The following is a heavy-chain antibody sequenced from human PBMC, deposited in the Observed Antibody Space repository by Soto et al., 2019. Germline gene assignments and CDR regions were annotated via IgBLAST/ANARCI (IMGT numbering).Heavy chain of an antibody. V-gene: IGHV3-30-3*01. Sequence: PGGSLRLSCAASGFTFSSYAMHWVRQAPGKGLEWVAVISYDGSNKYYADSVKGRFTISRDNSKNTLYLQMNSLRAEDTAVYYCARDSRWSQWVPYFDYWGQGTLVTVSS. CDR1: GFTFSSYA. J-gene: IGHJ4*02. CDR3: ARDSRWSQWVPYFDY. D-gene: IGHD1-26*01. CDR2: ISYDGSNK.